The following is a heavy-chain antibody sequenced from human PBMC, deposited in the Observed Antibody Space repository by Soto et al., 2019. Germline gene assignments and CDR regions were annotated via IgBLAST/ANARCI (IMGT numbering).Heavy chain of an antibody. V-gene: IGHV3-66*01. CDR2: IYSGGST. D-gene: IGHD3-3*01. Sequence: EVQLVESGGGLVQPGGSLRLSCAASGFTVSSNYMSWVRQAPGKGLEWVSVIYSGGSTYYADSVKGRFTISRDNSKNTLYLQMNSLRAEDTAVYYCARDRNYDFWSGYSSAIYYYYYIDVWGKGTTVTVSS. CDR1: GFTVSSNY. CDR3: ARDRNYDFWSGYSSAIYYYYYIDV. J-gene: IGHJ6*03.